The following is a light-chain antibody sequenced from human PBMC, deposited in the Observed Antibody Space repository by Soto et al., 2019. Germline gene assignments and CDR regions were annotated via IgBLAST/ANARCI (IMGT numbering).Light chain of an antibody. CDR2: EVS. CDR1: SRDVGSYNL. CDR3: CSYAGSSTFVV. J-gene: IGLJ2*01. V-gene: IGLV2-23*02. Sequence: QSALTQPGSVSGSPGQSITISCTGTSRDVGSYNLVSWYQQHPGKAPKLMIYEVSKRPSGVSNRFSGSKSGNTASLTISGLQAEDEAVYYCCSYAGSSTFVVFGGGTKLTVL.